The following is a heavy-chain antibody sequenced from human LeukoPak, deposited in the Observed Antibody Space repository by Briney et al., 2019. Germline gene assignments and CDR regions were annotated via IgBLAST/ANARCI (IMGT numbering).Heavy chain of an antibody. V-gene: IGHV1-18*01. CDR3: ARGGPFSGASYYMDV. J-gene: IGHJ6*03. CDR1: GYTFTSYG. CDR2: ISAYNGNT. Sequence: ASVTVSFKASGYTFTSYGISWVRQAPGQGLEWMGWISAYNGNTNYAQKLQGRVTMTTDTSTSTAYMELRSLRSDGTAVYYCARGGPFSGASYYMDVSGKGTTVTVS. D-gene: IGHD6-25*01.